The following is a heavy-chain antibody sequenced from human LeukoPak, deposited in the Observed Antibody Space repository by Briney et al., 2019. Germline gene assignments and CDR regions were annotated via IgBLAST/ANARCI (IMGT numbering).Heavy chain of an antibody. V-gene: IGHV4-59*01. CDR3: ARDRSSYCYGMDV. Sequence: PSETLSLTCTVSGGSIRSYYWSWIRQPPGKGLEWIGYIYYSGSTNYNPSLKSRVTISVDTSKNQFSLKLSSVTAADTAVYYCARDRSSYCYGMDVWGQGTTVTVSS. CDR1: GGSIRSYY. CDR2: IYYSGST. D-gene: IGHD2-15*01. J-gene: IGHJ6*02.